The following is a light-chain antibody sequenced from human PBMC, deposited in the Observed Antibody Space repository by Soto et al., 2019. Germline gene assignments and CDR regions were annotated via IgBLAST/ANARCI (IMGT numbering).Light chain of an antibody. Sequence: QSALAQPRSVSGSPGQSVTLSCTGTSSDVGGYDFVSWYQQYPGKAPKLIIFDVSKRPSGVPNRFSGSKSGNTASLTISGLRAEDEADYYCCSYVGRNTYVFGTGTKVTVL. V-gene: IGLV2-11*01. CDR2: DVS. J-gene: IGLJ1*01. CDR1: SSDVGGYDF. CDR3: CSYVGRNTYV.